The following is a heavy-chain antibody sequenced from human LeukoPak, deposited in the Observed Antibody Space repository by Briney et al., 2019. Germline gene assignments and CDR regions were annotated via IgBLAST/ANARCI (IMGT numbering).Heavy chain of an antibody. CDR1: GGSISSSNW. Sequence: LSETLSLTCAVSGGSISSSNWWSWVRQPPGKGLEWIGEIYHSGSTYYNASLKSRVTISVDTSKNQFSLKLSSVTAADTAVYYCARQTGSGLFILPGGQGTLVTVSS. V-gene: IGHV4-4*02. D-gene: IGHD3/OR15-3a*01. J-gene: IGHJ4*02. CDR3: ARQTGSGLFILP. CDR2: IYHSGST.